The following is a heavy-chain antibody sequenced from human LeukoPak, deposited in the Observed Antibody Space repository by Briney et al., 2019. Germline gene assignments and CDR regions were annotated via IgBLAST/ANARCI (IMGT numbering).Heavy chain of an antibody. CDR1: GYSFTSYW. CDR3: ARRTPCGGDCYSDAFDI. V-gene: IGHV5-51*01. CDR2: IYPGDSDT. Sequence: GESLKISCKGSGYSFTSYWIGWVRQMPGKGLEWMGIIYPGDSDTRYSPSFQGQVTISADKSISTAYLQWSSLKASDTAMYYCARRTPCGGDCYSDAFDIWGQGTMVTVSS. J-gene: IGHJ3*02. D-gene: IGHD2-21*02.